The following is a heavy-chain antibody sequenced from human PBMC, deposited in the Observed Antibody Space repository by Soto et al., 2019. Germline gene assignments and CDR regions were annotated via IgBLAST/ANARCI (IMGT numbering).Heavy chain of an antibody. J-gene: IGHJ5*02. CDR3: AHRPAYCRGPGGAYRHH. CDR2: IYGDDNK. D-gene: IGHD2-15*01. CDR1: EFSLSTNRVG. Sequence: QITLKESGPTLVKPTQTLTLTCTFSEFSLSTNRVGVGWIRQPPGKALEWLTLIYGDDNKHYSPSLKTRLNIPTDTTKNTIHLTLANKEPVDTATHYCAHRPAYCRGPGGAYRHHWGLGTLVHLSP. V-gene: IGHV2-5*02.